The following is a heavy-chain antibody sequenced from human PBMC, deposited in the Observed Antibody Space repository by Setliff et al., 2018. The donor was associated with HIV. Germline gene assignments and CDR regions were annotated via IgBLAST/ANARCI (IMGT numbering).Heavy chain of an antibody. CDR3: TREDVKFSEWPIHYYMDV. Sequence: PGGSLRLSCIGSGFTFRDYAMSWVRQAPGKGLEWVSFIRSKTYGGTTEYAASVKGRFTISRDDSKSIAYLQMNSLKTGDTAVYYCTREDVKFSEWPIHYYMDVWGKGTKVTAP. CDR2: IRSKTYGGTT. J-gene: IGHJ6*03. V-gene: IGHV3-49*04. CDR1: GFTFRDYA. D-gene: IGHD3-3*01.